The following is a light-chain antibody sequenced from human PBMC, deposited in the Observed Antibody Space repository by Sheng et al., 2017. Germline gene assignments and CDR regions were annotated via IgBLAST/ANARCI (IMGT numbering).Light chain of an antibody. J-gene: IGKJ1*01. CDR1: QRISSW. CDR2: KAS. Sequence: IQMTQSPSSLSASVGDRVTITCRASQRISSWVAWYQHKPGKAPQVLIYKASTLKSGVPSRFSGSGSGTDFTLTISSLQPDDFATYYCQQSYSTSWTFGQGTKVEIK. V-gene: IGKV1-5*03. CDR3: QQSYSTSWT.